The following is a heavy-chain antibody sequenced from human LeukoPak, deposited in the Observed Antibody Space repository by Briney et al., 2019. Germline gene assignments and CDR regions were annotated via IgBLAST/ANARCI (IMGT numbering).Heavy chain of an antibody. CDR1: GGSISSYY. J-gene: IGHJ6*03. V-gene: IGHV4-59*01. D-gene: IGHD3-16*01. Sequence: SETLSLTCTVSGGSISSYYWTWIRQPPGKGLEWIGSLYYSGSTNYNPSLKSRVTISVDTSKNQFSLKLSSVTAADTAVYYCARETSQKGAHYMDVWGKGTTVTISS. CDR3: ARETSQKGAHYMDV. CDR2: LYYSGST.